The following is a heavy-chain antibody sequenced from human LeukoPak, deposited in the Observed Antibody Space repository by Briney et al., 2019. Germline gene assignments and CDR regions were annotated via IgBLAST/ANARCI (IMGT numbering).Heavy chain of an antibody. V-gene: IGHV3-23*01. CDR1: GFTFSSDA. D-gene: IGHD3-10*01. Sequence: PGGSLRLSCSASGFTFSSDAMSWVRQAPGKGLEWVSAISGSGAGTHYADSVKGRFTISRDTSKNTLYLQMNSLRAEDTAVYYCAKGPARMVRAYFDYWGQGTLVTVSS. J-gene: IGHJ4*02. CDR3: AKGPARMVRAYFDY. CDR2: ISGSGAGT.